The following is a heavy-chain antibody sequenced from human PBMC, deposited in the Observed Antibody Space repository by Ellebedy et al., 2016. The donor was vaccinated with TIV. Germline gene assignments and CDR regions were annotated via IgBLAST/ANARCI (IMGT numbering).Heavy chain of an antibody. V-gene: IGHV3-7*01. CDR2: INQDGTKI. CDR3: VRALAAAASY. Sequence: GGSLRLXCVPSGFTFRDYWMHWVRQAPGKGLEWVANINQDGTKIYYVDSVKGRFTISRDNAKNSLYLQMHSLRAEDTALYYCVRALAAAASYWGQGTLVTVSS. D-gene: IGHD6-13*01. J-gene: IGHJ4*02. CDR1: GFTFRDYW.